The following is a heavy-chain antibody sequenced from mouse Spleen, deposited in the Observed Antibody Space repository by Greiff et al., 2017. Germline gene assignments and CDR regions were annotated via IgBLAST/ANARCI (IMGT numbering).Heavy chain of an antibody. V-gene: IGHV5-12*01. D-gene: IGHD2-1*01. Sequence: VESGGGLVQPGGSLKLSCAASGFTFSDYYMYWVRQTPEKRLEWVAYISNGGGSTYYPDTVKGRFTISRDNAKNTLYLQMSRLKSEDTAMYYCARLIYYGNLYYFDYWGQGTTLTVSS. CDR1: GFTFSDYY. CDR2: ISNGGGST. J-gene: IGHJ2*01. CDR3: ARLIYYGNLYYFDY.